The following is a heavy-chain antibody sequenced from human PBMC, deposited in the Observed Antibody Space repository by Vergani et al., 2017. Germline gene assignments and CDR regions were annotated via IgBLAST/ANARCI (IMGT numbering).Heavy chain of an antibody. CDR2: VSFDGSNE. V-gene: IGHV3-30*02. D-gene: IGHD2-21*01. Sequence: QVQLVQSGGGVVQPGGSLRLSCVASGFTFNRYGMQWVRQAPGKGLEWVAYVSFDGSNEYYADSVKGRFIVSRDNSNDALYLQMNSLRTDDTAVYYCARELAYCHEGSFALWGQGSVVTVSS. J-gene: IGHJ4*02. CDR1: GFTFNRYG. CDR3: ARELAYCHEGSFAL.